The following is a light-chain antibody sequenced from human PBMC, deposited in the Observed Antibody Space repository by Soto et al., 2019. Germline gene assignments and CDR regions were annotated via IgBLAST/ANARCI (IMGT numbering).Light chain of an antibody. CDR3: QQSNTYSWT. CDR2: LAS. CDR1: QTISSR. Sequence: IQVTQSPSSLSASVGDRVTITCRASQTISSRLAWFQQRPGRAPKLLIYLASSLESGVPSRFSGSGSGTEFTLTISNLQPDDFATYYCQQSNTYSWTFGQGTKVDIK. V-gene: IGKV1-5*03. J-gene: IGKJ1*01.